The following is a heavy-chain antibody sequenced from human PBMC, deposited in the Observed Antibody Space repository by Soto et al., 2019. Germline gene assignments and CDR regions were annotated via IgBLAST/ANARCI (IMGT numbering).Heavy chain of an antibody. Sequence: PGGSLRLSCVGSGFTFSDAYMSWLRQAPGEGLEWISYIHSSSSFIDYADSVKGRFIFSRDNAKNSLYLQMNSLAVEDTAVYFCARVITKFCANGKCHFWFDPWGQGTLVTVSS. V-gene: IGHV3-11*06. CDR1: GFTFSDAY. D-gene: IGHD3-9*01. CDR2: IHSSSSFI. CDR3: ARVITKFCANGKCHFWFDP. J-gene: IGHJ5*02.